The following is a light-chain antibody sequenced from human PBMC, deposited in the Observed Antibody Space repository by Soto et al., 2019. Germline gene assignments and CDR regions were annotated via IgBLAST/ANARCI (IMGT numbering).Light chain of an antibody. J-gene: IGKJ5*01. V-gene: IGKV3-11*01. CDR2: RAS. CDR3: QQRSNWPPIT. CDR1: QNIYSN. Sequence: IVVTQSPATLSVSPGERATFSCRASQNIYSNIAWYQQRPGQAPRLLIYRASTRATGVPARFSGSGSGTDFTLTISSLEPEDFAVYYCQQRSNWPPITFGQGTRLEIK.